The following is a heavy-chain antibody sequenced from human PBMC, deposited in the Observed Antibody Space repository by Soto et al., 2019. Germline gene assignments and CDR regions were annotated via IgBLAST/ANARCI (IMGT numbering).Heavy chain of an antibody. CDR3: ARITMVRGVITLYYYYGMDV. J-gene: IGHJ6*02. CDR2: INHSGST. CDR1: GGSFSGYY. Sequence: SETLSLTYAVYGGSFSGYYCSWIRPPPGKGLQWIGEINHSGSTNYNPSLKSRVTISVDTSKNQFSLKLSSVTAADTAVYYCARITMVRGVITLYYYYGMDVWGQGTTVTVSS. V-gene: IGHV4-34*01. D-gene: IGHD3-10*01.